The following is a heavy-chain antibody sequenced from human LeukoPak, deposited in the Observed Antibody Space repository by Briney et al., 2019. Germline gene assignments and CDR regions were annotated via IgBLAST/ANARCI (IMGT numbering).Heavy chain of an antibody. CDR2: IYYSGST. Sequence: SETLSLTCTVSGYSISSGYYWGWIRQPPGKGLEWIGYIYYSGSTNYNPSLKSRVTISVDTSKNQFSLKLSSVTAADTAVYYCAREERLYSSSWYPRPYYYYMDVWGKGTTVTISS. D-gene: IGHD6-13*01. V-gene: IGHV4-61*01. CDR3: AREERLYSSSWYPRPYYYYMDV. J-gene: IGHJ6*03. CDR1: GYSISSGYY.